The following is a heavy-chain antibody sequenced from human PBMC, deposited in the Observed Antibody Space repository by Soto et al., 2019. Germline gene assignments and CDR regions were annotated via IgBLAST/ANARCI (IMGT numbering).Heavy chain of an antibody. V-gene: IGHV4-39*01. D-gene: IGHD4-4*01. CDR1: GGSISSSSYY. J-gene: IGHJ5*02. CDR2: IYYSGRS. CDR3: ARHWLQSWFDP. Sequence: QLQLQESGPGLVKPSETLSLTCTVSGGSISSSSYYWGWIRQPPGKGLEWIGSIYYSGRSYYNPSLKSRVTISVDTSKNQFSLKLSSVTAADPAVYYCARHWLQSWFDPWGQGTLVTVSS.